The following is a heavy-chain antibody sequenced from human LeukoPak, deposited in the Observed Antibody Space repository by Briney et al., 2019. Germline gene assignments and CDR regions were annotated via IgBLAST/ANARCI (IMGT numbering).Heavy chain of an antibody. D-gene: IGHD3-9*01. CDR2: IYYSGST. CDR1: GGSISSYY. CDR3: ARHRDILTGYRWFDP. V-gene: IGHV4-59*08. J-gene: IGHJ5*02. Sequence: PSETLSLTCTVSGGSISSYYWSWIRQPPGKGLEWIGYIYYSGSTNYNPSLKSRVTISVDTSKNQFSRKLSSVTAADTAVYYCARHRDILTGYRWFDPWGQGTLVTVSS.